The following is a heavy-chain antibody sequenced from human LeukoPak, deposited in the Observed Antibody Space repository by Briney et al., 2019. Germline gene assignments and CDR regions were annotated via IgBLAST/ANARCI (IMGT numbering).Heavy chain of an antibody. CDR2: IRSSSSYI. Sequence: GGSLRLSCAASGFTFSSYSIKWVRQAPGKGLEWVSSIRSSSSYIYYADSVKGRFTIARDNAKNSLYLQMNSLRAEDTAVYYCARDPFNYYGSGSQKDYWGQGTLVTVAS. CDR1: GFTFSSYS. D-gene: IGHD3-10*01. CDR3: ARDPFNYYGSGSQKDY. V-gene: IGHV3-21*01. J-gene: IGHJ4*02.